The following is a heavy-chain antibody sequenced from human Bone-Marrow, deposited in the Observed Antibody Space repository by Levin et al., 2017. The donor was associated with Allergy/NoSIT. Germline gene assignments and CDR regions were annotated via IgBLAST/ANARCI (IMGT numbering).Heavy chain of an antibody. CDR2: SRNKANSYTT. J-gene: IGHJ4*02. V-gene: IGHV3-72*01. Sequence: PGGSLRLSCAASGFTFSDHYMDWVRQAPGKGLEWVGRSRNKANSYTTEYAASVKGRFTISRDDSKNSLFLQMNSLKTEDTAVYFCTSGNSRVDYWGQGTLVTVSS. CDR3: TSGNSRVDY. D-gene: IGHD4-23*01. CDR1: GFTFSDHY.